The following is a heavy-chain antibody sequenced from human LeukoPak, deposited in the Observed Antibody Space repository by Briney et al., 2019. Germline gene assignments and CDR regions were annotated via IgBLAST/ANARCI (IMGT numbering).Heavy chain of an antibody. D-gene: IGHD6-19*01. CDR1: GYTFTSYY. V-gene: IGHV1-69*06. CDR2: IIPIFGTA. Sequence: SVKVSCKASGYTFTSYYMHWVRQAPGQGLEWMGGIIPIFGTANYAQKFQGRVTITADKSTSTAYMELSSLRSEDTAVYYCAISGWGIAVAGTEYWGQGTLVTVSS. CDR3: AISGWGIAVAGTEY. J-gene: IGHJ4*02.